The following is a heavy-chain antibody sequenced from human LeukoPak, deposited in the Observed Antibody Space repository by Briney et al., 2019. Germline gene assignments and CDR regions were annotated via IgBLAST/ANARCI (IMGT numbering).Heavy chain of an antibody. V-gene: IGHV1-2*02. CDR1: GYTFTGYY. CDR2: INPNSGGT. CDR3: AREGSSKRRYWFDP. J-gene: IGHJ5*02. Sequence: ASVKVSCKASGYTFTGYYMHWVRQAPGQGLEWMGWINPNSGGTNYAQKFQGRVTMTRDTSISTAYMELSRLRSDDTAVYYCAREGSSKRRYWFDPWGQGTLVTVSS. D-gene: IGHD6-13*01.